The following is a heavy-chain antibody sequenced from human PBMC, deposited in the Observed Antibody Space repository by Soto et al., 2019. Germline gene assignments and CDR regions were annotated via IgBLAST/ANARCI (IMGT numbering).Heavy chain of an antibody. V-gene: IGHV1-18*04. D-gene: IGHD3-3*01. J-gene: IGHJ5*02. CDR3: ARGPRITIFGVVITHPTFDP. CDR2: ISAYNGNT. Sequence: ASVKVSCKASGYTFTSYGISWVRQAPGQGLEWMGWISAYNGNTNYAQKLQGRVTMTTDTSTCTAYMELRSLRSDDTAVYYCARGPRITIFGVVITHPTFDPWGQGTLVTVSS. CDR1: GYTFTSYG.